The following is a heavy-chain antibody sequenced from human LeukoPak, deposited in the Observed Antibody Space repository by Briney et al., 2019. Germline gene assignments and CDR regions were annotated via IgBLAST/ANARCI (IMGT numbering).Heavy chain of an antibody. V-gene: IGHV4-31*11. CDR2: IYYSGST. CDR1: GGSISGGGFS. Sequence: KTSETLSLTCAVSGGSISGGGFSWNWIRQHPGKGMEWIGYIYYSGSTYYNPSLKSRVTISEDTSKNQFSLKLSSVTAADTAVYYCARDRITIGAFDIWGQGTMVTVSS. CDR3: ARDRITIGAFDI. D-gene: IGHD3-10*01. J-gene: IGHJ3*02.